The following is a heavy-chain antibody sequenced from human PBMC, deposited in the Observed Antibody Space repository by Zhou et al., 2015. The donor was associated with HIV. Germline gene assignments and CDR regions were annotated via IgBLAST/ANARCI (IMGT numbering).Heavy chain of an antibody. J-gene: IGHJ6*02. CDR1: GGTFSSYT. Sequence: QVQLVQSGAEVKKPGSSVKVSCKASGGTFSSYTISWVRQAPGQGLEWMGRIIPILGIANYAQKFQGRVTITADKSTSTAYMELSSLRSEDTAVYYCAREPPYGPYYYGMDVWGQGTTVTVSS. V-gene: IGHV1-69*08. CDR2: IIPILGIA. CDR3: AREPPYGPYYYGMDV. D-gene: IGHD3-10*01.